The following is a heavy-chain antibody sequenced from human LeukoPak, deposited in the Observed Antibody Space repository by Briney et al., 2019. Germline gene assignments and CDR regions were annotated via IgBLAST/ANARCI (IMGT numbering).Heavy chain of an antibody. CDR2: IKEDGSAK. J-gene: IGHJ4*02. D-gene: IGHD5-12*01. Sequence: PGGSLRLSCTASGFTFSRYWMTWVRQAPGKVLEWVANIKEDGSAKYYVDSMKGRFTISRDNAKNSLYLQINSLRAEDTAVYYCARDSPGYGGYSYWGQGTLVTVSS. CDR1: GFTFSRYW. V-gene: IGHV3-7*04. CDR3: ARDSPGYGGYSY.